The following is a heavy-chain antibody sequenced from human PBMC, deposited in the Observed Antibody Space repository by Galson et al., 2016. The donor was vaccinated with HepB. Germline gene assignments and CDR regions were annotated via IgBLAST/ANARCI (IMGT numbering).Heavy chain of an antibody. CDR2: ISRSGDRT. Sequence: SLRLSYAASGFNFNLYSMTWIRQAPGKGLEWVSAISRSGDRTKYADSVEGRFSISRDNSKDTTYLHMTGLRVEDTAVYFRAKGGPHHDTGGYYYPRGWGQGTLVTVSS. CDR1: GFNFNLYS. V-gene: IGHV3-23*01. J-gene: IGHJ4*02. D-gene: IGHD3-22*01. CDR3: AKGGPHHDTGGYYYPRG.